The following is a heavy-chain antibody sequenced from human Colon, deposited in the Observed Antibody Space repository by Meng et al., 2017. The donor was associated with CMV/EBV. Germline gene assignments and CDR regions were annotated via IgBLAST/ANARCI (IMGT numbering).Heavy chain of an antibody. V-gene: IGHV4-39*07. CDR2: IYYSGST. J-gene: IGHJ4*02. Sequence: GSLRLSCTVSGGSISSSSYYWGWIRQPPGKGLEWIGSIYYSGSTYYNPSLKSRVTISVDTSKNQFSLKLSSVTAADTAVYYCARAYWAYSSSPSGADYWGQGTLVTVSS. CDR1: GGSISSSSYY. CDR3: ARAYWAYSSSPSGADY. D-gene: IGHD6-6*01.